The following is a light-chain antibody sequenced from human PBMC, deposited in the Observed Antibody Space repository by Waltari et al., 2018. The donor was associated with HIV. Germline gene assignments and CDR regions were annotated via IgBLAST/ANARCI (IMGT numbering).Light chain of an antibody. J-gene: IGLJ2*01. V-gene: IGLV3-21*02. Sequence: SYVLTQPPSVSVAAGQTARITCGGNTIAATKSLHRYRLNPGQAPVVVIYDDRDRPSGIPDRFSGSSSGDTATLTISRAEAGDEADYYCQVWDGRGDPVIFGGGTKLAVV. CDR1: TIAATKS. CDR3: QVWDGRGDPVI. CDR2: DDR.